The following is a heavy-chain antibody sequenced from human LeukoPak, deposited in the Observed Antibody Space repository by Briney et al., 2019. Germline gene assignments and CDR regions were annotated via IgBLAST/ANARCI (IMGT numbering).Heavy chain of an antibody. CDR2: ISSSGSTI. CDR1: GFSFSNYE. D-gene: IGHD2-2*01. Sequence: GGSLRLSCAASGFSFSNYEMNWVRQAPGKGLEWISYISSSGSTIYYADSVKGRFTISRDNAKSSLCLQMNSLRVEDTAVYYCARGGGYCSITTCYGGFYWGQGTLVTVSS. V-gene: IGHV3-48*03. CDR3: ARGGGYCSITTCYGGFY. J-gene: IGHJ4*02.